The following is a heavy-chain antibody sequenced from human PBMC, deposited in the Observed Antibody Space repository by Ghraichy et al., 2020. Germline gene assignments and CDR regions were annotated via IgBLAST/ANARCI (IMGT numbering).Heavy chain of an antibody. D-gene: IGHD6-13*01. CDR1: GGSISNYY. V-gene: IGHV4-59*08. CDR2: LYSRGST. Sequence: SETLSLTCTFSGGSISNYYLSWIRQSPGKGLEWIGYLYSRGSTNYNPSLKSRVTMSLDASKSQFSLTLNSVIAADTAVYYCASASKAYWDRNWYWCVDVWGQGTKVTVSS. J-gene: IGHJ6*02. CDR3: ASASKAYWDRNWYWCVDV.